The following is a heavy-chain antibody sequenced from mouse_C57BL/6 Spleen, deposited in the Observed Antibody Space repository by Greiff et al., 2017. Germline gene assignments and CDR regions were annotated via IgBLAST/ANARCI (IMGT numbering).Heavy chain of an antibody. V-gene: IGHV1-64*01. D-gene: IGHD2-3*01. CDR2: IHPNSGST. Sequence: VQLQQPGAELVKPGASVKLSCKASGYTFTSYWMHWVKQRPGQGLEWIGMIHPNSGSTNYNEKFKSKATLTVDKSSSTAYMQLSSLTSEYSAVYYCARLRYDGYYFDYWGQGTTLTVSS. J-gene: IGHJ2*01. CDR1: GYTFTSYW. CDR3: ARLRYDGYYFDY.